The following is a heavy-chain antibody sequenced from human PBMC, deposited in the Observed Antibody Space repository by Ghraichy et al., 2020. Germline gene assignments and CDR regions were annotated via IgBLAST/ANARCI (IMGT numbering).Heavy chain of an antibody. D-gene: IGHD5-12*01. CDR3: ARAGEWLRLRLDNYYYYGMDV. CDR1: GFTFSSYA. Sequence: GESLNISCAASGFTFSSYAMHWVRQAPGKGLEWVTVISYDGSNKYYAESVKGRFTISRDNSKNTLYLQMNSLRAEDTAVYYCARAGEWLRLRLDNYYYYGMDVWGQGTTVTVSS. J-gene: IGHJ6*02. V-gene: IGHV3-30*04. CDR2: ISYDGSNK.